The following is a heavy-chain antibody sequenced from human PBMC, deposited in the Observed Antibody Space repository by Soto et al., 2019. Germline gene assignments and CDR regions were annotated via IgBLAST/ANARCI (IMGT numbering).Heavy chain of an antibody. CDR2: ISYDGSNK. V-gene: IGHV3-30*18. D-gene: IGHD4-17*01. CDR1: GFTFSSYG. CDR3: AKGYGDYGDYYYGMDV. Sequence: QVQLVESGGGVVQPGRSLRLSCAASGFTFSSYGMHWVRQAPGKGLEWVAVISYDGSNKYYADSVKGRFTISRDNSKNTLYLQMNRLRAEDTAVYYCAKGYGDYGDYYYGMDVWGQGTTVTVSS. J-gene: IGHJ6*02.